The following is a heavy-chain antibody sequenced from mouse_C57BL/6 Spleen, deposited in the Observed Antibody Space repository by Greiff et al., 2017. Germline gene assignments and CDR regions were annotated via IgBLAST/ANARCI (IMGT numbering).Heavy chain of an antibody. D-gene: IGHD1-1*01. CDR1: GYTFTSYW. CDR3: ARYYGSSSYWYFEV. Sequence: QVQLQQPGAELVKPGASVKLSCKASGYTFTSYWMQWVKQRPGQGLEWIGEIDPSDSYTNYNQKFKGKATLTVDTSSSTAYMQLSSLTSEDSAVYYCARYYGSSSYWYFEVWGTGTTVTVSS. V-gene: IGHV1-50*01. CDR2: IDPSDSYT. J-gene: IGHJ1*03.